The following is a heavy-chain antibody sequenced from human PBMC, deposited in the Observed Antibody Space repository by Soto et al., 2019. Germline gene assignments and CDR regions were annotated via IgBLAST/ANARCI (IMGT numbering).Heavy chain of an antibody. CDR1: GFSLTTSGVG. CDR2: IYWDDDK. V-gene: IGHV2-5*02. Sequence: QIILNESGPTPVKPRQTLTLTCTFSGFSLTTSGVGVGWISQSPGKAPEWLALIYWDDDKRYSPSLKSRLTITKDSSKNQVVLTMADLDPADTATYYCAHRVLRTVFGLVTTTAIYFDFWGQGTPVAVSS. J-gene: IGHJ4*02. CDR3: AHRVLRTVFGLVTTTAIYFDF. D-gene: IGHD3-3*01.